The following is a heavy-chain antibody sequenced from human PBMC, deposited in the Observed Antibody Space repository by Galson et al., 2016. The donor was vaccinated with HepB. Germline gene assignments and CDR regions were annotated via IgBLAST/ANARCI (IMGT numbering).Heavy chain of an antibody. J-gene: IGHJ1*01. V-gene: IGHV3-23*01. CDR3: AVRYSSIWYFQH. Sequence: SLRLSCAASGFTLSNSAMSCVRQAPGKGLEWVSAMSDSGGSTYYADSVKGRFTISRDNSKNTLYLQMNSLGAEDTAIYYCAVRYSSIWYFQHWGRGTLVSVSS. D-gene: IGHD6-13*01. CDR1: GFTLSNSA. CDR2: MSDSGGST.